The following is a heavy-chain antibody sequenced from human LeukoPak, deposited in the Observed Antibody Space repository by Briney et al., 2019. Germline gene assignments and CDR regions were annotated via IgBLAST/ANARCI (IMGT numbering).Heavy chain of an antibody. CDR3: ARDTGFSVFDC. Sequence: GSLRLSCAASGFTFSSYWMSWVRQAPGKGLEWIGYIYYIGSTNYNPSLKSRVTISVDTSKNQFSLKLSSVTAADTAVYYCARDTGFSVFDCWGQGTLVTVSS. CDR1: GFTFSSYW. V-gene: IGHV4-59*01. D-gene: IGHD1-14*01. CDR2: IYYIGST. J-gene: IGHJ4*02.